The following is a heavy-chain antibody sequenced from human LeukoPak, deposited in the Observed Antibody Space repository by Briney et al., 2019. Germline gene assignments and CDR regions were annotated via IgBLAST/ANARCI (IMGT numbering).Heavy chain of an antibody. J-gene: IGHJ5*02. CDR2: IYHSGST. CDR3: ARTIAAAGGGWFDP. V-gene: IGHV4-30-2*01. CDR1: GGSISSGGYS. D-gene: IGHD6-13*01. Sequence: PSQTLSLTCAVSGGSISSGGYSWSWIRQPLGKGLEWIGYIYHSGSTYYNPSLKSRVTISVDRSKNQFSLKLSSVTAADTAVYYCARTIAAAGGGWFDPWGQGTLVTVSS.